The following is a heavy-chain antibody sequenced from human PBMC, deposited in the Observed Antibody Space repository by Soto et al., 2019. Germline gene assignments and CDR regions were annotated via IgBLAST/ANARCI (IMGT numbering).Heavy chain of an antibody. CDR1: GFTFGTYS. CDR3: AIDNNFSDFLIDS. V-gene: IGHV3-21*01. D-gene: IGHD3-3*01. J-gene: IGHJ4*02. Sequence: EVRLVESGGGLFKPGGSLRLSWAASGFTFGTYSMNWFRQAPGKGLEWLSSISRTSTYIYYADSVQGPLTSSRDHAKSSVYLQMHRLRAEDTAVYYCAIDNNFSDFLIDSWGQGTLVTVSS. CDR2: ISRTSTYI.